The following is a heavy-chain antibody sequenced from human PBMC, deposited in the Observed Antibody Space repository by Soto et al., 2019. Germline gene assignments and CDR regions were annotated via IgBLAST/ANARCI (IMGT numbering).Heavy chain of an antibody. J-gene: IGHJ6*02. D-gene: IGHD1-26*01. CDR3: AADRLWELVYGMDV. Sequence: ASVKVSCKASVFTFTSSAVQWVRQARGQRLEWIGWIVVGSGNTNYAQKFQERVTITRDMSTSTAYMELSSLRSEDTAVYYCAADRLWELVYGMDVWGQGTTVTVSS. CDR2: IVVGSGNT. V-gene: IGHV1-58*01. CDR1: VFTFTSSA.